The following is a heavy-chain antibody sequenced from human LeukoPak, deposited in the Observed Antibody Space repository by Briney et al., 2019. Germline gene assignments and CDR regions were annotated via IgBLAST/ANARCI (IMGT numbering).Heavy chain of an antibody. Sequence: SETLSLTCAVYGASLNGHYWSWIRQPPGKGLEWIGEGSDSGGTKFNPSLKSRVTISVDTSKNQFSLKLSSVTAADTAVYYCARVQIAAAGLGDWGQGTLVTVSS. D-gene: IGHD6-13*01. CDR2: GSDSGGT. J-gene: IGHJ4*02. V-gene: IGHV4-34*01. CDR3: ARVQIAAAGLGD. CDR1: GASLNGHY.